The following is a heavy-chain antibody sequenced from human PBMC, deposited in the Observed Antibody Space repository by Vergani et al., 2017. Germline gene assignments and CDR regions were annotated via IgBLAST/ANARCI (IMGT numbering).Heavy chain of an antibody. CDR1: GGSISSGGYS. D-gene: IGHD2-2*01. Sequence: QLQLQESGSGLVKPSQTLSLTCAVSGGSISSGGYSWSWIRQPPGKGLEWIGYIYHSGSTYYNPSLKSRVTISVDRSKNQFSQKLSSVTAADTAVYYCARGGGYCSSTSCPPGYWGQGTLVTVSS. CDR2: IYHSGST. CDR3: ARGGGYCSSTSCPPGY. J-gene: IGHJ4*02. V-gene: IGHV4-30-2*01.